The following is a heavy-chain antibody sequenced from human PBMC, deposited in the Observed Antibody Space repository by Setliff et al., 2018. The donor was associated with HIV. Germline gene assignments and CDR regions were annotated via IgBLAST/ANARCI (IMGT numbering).Heavy chain of an antibody. D-gene: IGHD6-13*01. CDR1: GGTFKIH. CDR3: ARPIRAAAGNDAFHV. V-gene: IGHV1-69*10. Sequence: SVKVSCKASGGTFKIHWVRQAPGQGLEWVGGINPILDMANYAQKLQGRVSITADKSTTSVYMELTSLRPEDTAVYFCARPIRAAAGNDAFHVWGQGTMVTVSS. J-gene: IGHJ3*01. CDR2: INPILDMA.